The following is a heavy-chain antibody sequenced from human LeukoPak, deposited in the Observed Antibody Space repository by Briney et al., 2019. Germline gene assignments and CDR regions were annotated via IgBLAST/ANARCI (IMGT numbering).Heavy chain of an antibody. CDR2: ISSNGGST. Sequence: GGSLRLSCAASGFTFSSYAMHWVRQAPGKGLEYVSAISSNGGSTYYANSVKGRFTISRDNSKNTLYLQMGSLRSEDTAVYYCARDYPGSSSWYGWFDPWGQGTLVTVSS. D-gene: IGHD6-13*01. V-gene: IGHV3-64*01. J-gene: IGHJ5*02. CDR1: GFTFSSYA. CDR3: ARDYPGSSSWYGWFDP.